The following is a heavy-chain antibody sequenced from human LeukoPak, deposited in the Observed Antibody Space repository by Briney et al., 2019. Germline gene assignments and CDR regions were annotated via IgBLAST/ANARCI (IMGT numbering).Heavy chain of an antibody. J-gene: IGHJ4*02. CDR3: ARKPDYCSGGSCLDY. D-gene: IGHD2-15*01. CDR2: ISYDGSNK. Sequence: GGSLRLSCAASGFTFSSYAMHWVRQAPGKGLEWVAVISYDGSNKYYADSVKGRFTISRDNSKNTLYLQMNSLRAEDTAVYYCARKPDYCSGGSCLDYWGQGTLVTVSS. V-gene: IGHV3-30-3*01. CDR1: GFTFSSYA.